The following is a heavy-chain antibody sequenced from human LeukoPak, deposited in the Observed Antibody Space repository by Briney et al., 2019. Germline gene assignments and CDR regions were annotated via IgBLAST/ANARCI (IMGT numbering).Heavy chain of an antibody. CDR3: TRNPGGRNWFDP. J-gene: IGHJ5*02. CDR1: GFTFSHHW. CDR2: ISSDESST. Sequence: GGSLRLSCAASGFTFSHHWMHWVRHAPGKGLVWVSHISSDESSTTYADSVKGRFTISRDNRKNTLYLQMNSLRVEDTSMYYCTRNPGGRNWFDPWGQGTLVTVSS. V-gene: IGHV3-74*01.